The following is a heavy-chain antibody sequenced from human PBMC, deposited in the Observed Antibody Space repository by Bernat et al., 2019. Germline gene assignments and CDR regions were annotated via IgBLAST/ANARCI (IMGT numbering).Heavy chain of an antibody. CDR2: IWYDGSNK. J-gene: IGHJ6*02. D-gene: IGHD2-15*01. V-gene: IGHV3-33*08. CDR3: ATVEGYCSSGRCGGSYYYYGMDV. Sequence: QVQLVESGGGVVQPGRSLRLSCAASGFTFSSYGMHWVRQAPGKGLEWVAVIWYDGSNKYYADSVKGRFTISRDNSKNTLYLQMNRLRAEDTAVYYCATVEGYCSSGRCGGSYYYYGMDVWGQGTTVTVSS. CDR1: GFTFSSYG.